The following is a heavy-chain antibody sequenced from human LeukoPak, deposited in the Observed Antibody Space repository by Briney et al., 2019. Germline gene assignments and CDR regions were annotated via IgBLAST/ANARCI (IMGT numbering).Heavy chain of an antibody. Sequence: GGSPRLSCAASGLTFSDYYMTWIRQAPGKGLEWVSSISGSGTTTYSADSVRGRFTVSRDNSKNSVFLYMNSLRAEDTAVYYCAIQSNMIVVVPYFDYWGQGTLVTVSS. D-gene: IGHD3-22*01. J-gene: IGHJ4*02. CDR1: GLTFSDYY. V-gene: IGHV3-11*04. CDR2: ISGSGTTT. CDR3: AIQSNMIVVVPYFDY.